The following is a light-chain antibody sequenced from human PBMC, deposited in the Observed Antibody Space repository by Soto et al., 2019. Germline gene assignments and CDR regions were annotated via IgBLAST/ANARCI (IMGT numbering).Light chain of an antibody. J-gene: IGKJ5*01. Sequence: EIVLTQSPGTLSLSPGERATLSCKTSQSIGSAYLAWYQQKLGQAPRLLIHAASSRATDIPDRFSGSGSGTEFTLTINRLEPEDFAVYYCQQYAFAPRTFGQGTRLEIK. CDR3: QQYAFAPRT. V-gene: IGKV3-20*01. CDR1: QSIGSAY. CDR2: AAS.